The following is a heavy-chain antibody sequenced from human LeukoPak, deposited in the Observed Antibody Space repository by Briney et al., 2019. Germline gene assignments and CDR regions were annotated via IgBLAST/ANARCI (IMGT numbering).Heavy chain of an antibody. V-gene: IGHV3-74*01. CDR3: ARGELRYFDWLNY. D-gene: IGHD3-9*01. CDR2: INSDGSST. Sequence: PGGSLRLSCAASGFTFSSYWMHWVRQAPGKGLVWVSRINSDGSSTSYADSVKGRFTIFRDNAKNTLYLQMNSLRAEDTAVYYCARGELRYFDWLNYWGQGTLVTVSS. J-gene: IGHJ4*02. CDR1: GFTFSSYW.